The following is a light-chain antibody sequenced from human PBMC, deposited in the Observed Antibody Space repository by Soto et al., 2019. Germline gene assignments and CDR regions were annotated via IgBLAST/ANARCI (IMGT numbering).Light chain of an antibody. CDR2: GGS. J-gene: IGKJ2*03. Sequence: EIVLPQSPVTLSLSPGDRATLSCRASQSVTSTYLAWYQQKPGQSPRLIIYGGSTRASGFPDRFSGGGSGTDCTLTISRLEPEDSAVYYCHCQQFDSSRVYSFGQGTKLEI. CDR1: QSVTSTY. V-gene: IGKV3-20*01. CDR3: QQFDSSRVYS.